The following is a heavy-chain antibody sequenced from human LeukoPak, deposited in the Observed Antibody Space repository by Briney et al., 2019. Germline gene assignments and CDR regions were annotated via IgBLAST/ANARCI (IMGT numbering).Heavy chain of an antibody. CDR2: IDTTTGNP. D-gene: IGHD1-1*01. CDR3: VRGTPTPGMDY. CDR1: GYPFSAHF. V-gene: IGHV7-4-1*02. Sequence: ASVKVSCKASGYPFSAHFLNWVRQAPGQGLEWMGNIDTTTGNPRYAQDFTGRFVFSLDTSVSTAYLQITSLKADDTAAYYCVRGTPTPGMDYWGQGAQVTVSS. J-gene: IGHJ4*02.